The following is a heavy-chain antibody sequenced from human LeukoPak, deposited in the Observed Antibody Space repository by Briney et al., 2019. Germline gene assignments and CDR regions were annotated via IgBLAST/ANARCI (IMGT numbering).Heavy chain of an antibody. CDR1: GLTFSSYW. Sequence: GGSLLLSCSASGLTFSSYWMSWVRQAPGKGLEWVATIKQDGSEKYYVDSLKGRFTISRENATNSLYLQMNSLRAEDTAVYFCARRKVYDFLSVYSYYYYYYMDVWGKGTTVTVSS. CDR2: IKQDGSEK. D-gene: IGHD3-3*01. CDR3: ARRKVYDFLSVYSYYYYYYMDV. J-gene: IGHJ6*03. V-gene: IGHV3-7*01.